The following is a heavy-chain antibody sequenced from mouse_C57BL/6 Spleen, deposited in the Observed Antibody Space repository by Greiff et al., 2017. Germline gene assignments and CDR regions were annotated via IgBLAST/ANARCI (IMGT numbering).Heavy chain of an antibody. CDR3: ATTVVAT. CDR2: IDPSDSYT. V-gene: IGHV1-50*01. J-gene: IGHJ2*01. D-gene: IGHD1-1*01. CDR1: GYTFTSYW. Sequence: HVQLQQPGAELVKPGASVKLSCKASGYTFTSYWMQWVKQRPGQGLEWIGEIDPSDSYTNYNQKFKGKATLTVDTSSSTAYMQLSSLTSEDAAVYYCATTVVATWGQGTTLTVSS.